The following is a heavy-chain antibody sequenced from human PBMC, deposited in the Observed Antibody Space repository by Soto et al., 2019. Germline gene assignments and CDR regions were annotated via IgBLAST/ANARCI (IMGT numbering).Heavy chain of an antibody. D-gene: IGHD6-19*01. CDR2: INPSTGNT. J-gene: IGHJ5*02. Sequence: QVQLVQSGAEVKKPGASVKVSCKASGYTFTSYDIIWVRQATGQGLEWMGWINPSTGNTDSAEKFQGRPTMNRNTSINTDYMGLSSLGFEDKAGDYCARGRIIVAGGFDPWGQGTLVTVSS. CDR3: ARGRIIVAGGFDP. CDR1: GYTFTSYD. V-gene: IGHV1-8*01.